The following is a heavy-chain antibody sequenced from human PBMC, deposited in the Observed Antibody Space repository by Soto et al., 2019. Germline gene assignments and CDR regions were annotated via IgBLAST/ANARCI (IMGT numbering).Heavy chain of an antibody. J-gene: IGHJ4*02. V-gene: IGHV3-64*01. CDR1: GFTFSSYA. Sequence: EVQLVESGGGLVQPGGSLRLSCAASGFTFSSYAMHWVRQAPGKGLEYVSDISSNGGSTYYANSVKGRFTISRDNSKNSLYLQMGSLRAEYMAVYYCARRGYSGYETDYWGQGTLVTVSS. CDR3: ARRGYSGYETDY. CDR2: ISSNGGST. D-gene: IGHD5-12*01.